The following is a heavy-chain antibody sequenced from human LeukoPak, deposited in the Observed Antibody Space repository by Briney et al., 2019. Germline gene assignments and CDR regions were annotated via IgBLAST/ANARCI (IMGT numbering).Heavy chain of an antibody. J-gene: IGHJ5*02. CDR2: ISASGST. V-gene: IGHV4-4*07. CDR1: GVSISSYY. CDR3: AREARDSRHLDL. D-gene: IGHD3-22*01. Sequence: SETLSLTCNVSGVSISSYYWTWPRQSAGEGLEWIGRISASGSTNYNPSLKSRVTVSVDTSNNHFSLNLSSVTAADTAVYWCAREARDSRHLDLWGQGTLVTVSS.